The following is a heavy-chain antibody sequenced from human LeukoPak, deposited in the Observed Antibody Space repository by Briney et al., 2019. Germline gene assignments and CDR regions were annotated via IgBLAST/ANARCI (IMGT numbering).Heavy chain of an antibody. CDR1: GFTFSSYA. CDR2: ISGSGGGT. V-gene: IGHV3-23*01. CDR3: AKVNILTASYTGDY. Sequence: GGSLRLSCAASGFTFSSYAMSWVRQAPEKGLEWVSTISGSGGGTYYADSVKGRFTISRDNSKNTLYLQVNSLRAEDTAVYYCAKVNILTASYTGDYWGQGTLVTVSS. J-gene: IGHJ4*02. D-gene: IGHD3-9*01.